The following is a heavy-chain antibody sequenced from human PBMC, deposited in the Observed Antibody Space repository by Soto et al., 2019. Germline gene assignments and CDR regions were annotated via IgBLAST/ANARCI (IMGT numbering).Heavy chain of an antibody. Sequence: QVHLVQSGAEVKKPGASVKVSCKGSGYAFTTSGITWVRQAPGQGLEWMGWISAHNGNTNYAQKLQGRVTVTRDTSTSTAYMELRSLRSDDTAVYYCARGRYGDYCGQGALVTVSS. D-gene: IGHD1-1*01. CDR3: ARGRYGDY. J-gene: IGHJ4*02. CDR2: ISAHNGNT. CDR1: GYAFTTSG. V-gene: IGHV1-18*01.